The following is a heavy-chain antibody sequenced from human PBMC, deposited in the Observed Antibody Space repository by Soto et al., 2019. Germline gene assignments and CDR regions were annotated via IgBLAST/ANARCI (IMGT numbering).Heavy chain of an antibody. CDR2: IRSETYGGTP. CDR1: GFNFGNYA. V-gene: IGHV3-49*04. Sequence: GGSLRLSCTGSGFNFGNYAMSWVRQAPGKGPEWVGFIRSETYGGTPDYAASLRGRFTISRDGSKSIAYLEINSLQTDDTAVYYCNRYYYASSGYYVYWGQGTLVTVSS. CDR3: NRYYYASSGYYVY. J-gene: IGHJ4*02. D-gene: IGHD3-22*01.